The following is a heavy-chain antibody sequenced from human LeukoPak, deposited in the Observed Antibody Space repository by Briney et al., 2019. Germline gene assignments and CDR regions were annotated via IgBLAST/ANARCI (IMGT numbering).Heavy chain of an antibody. CDR2: ISGDGGST. CDR1: GFTFDDYA. V-gene: IGHV3-43*02. CDR3: AKDRRWLQSGAFDI. J-gene: IGHJ3*02. D-gene: IGHD5-24*01. Sequence: PGRSLRLSCAASGFTFDDYAMHWVRQAPGKGLEWVSLISGDGGSTYYADSVKGRFTISRDNSKNSLYLQMNSLRTEDTALYYCAKDRRWLQSGAFDIWGQGTMVTVSS.